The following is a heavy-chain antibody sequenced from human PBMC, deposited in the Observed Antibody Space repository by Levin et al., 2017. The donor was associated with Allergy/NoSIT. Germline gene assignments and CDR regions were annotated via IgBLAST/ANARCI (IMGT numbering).Heavy chain of an antibody. CDR3: ARHLLAAGREYDY. Sequence: GGSLRLSCTASGFTFSNYPMSWVRQTPGKGLEWISAIGASSGTTYYTDSVKGRFTISKDYSNNILYLQMNSLRAEDKAVYYCARHLLAAGREYDYWGQGALVTVSS. D-gene: IGHD6-13*01. CDR1: GFTFSNYP. CDR2: IGASSGTT. J-gene: IGHJ4*02. V-gene: IGHV3-23*01.